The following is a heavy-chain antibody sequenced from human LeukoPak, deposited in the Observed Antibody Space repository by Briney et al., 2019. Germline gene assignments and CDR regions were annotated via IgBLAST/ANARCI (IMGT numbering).Heavy chain of an antibody. CDR3: ARLTLTGVGGRGWFDS. D-gene: IGHD3-3*01. CDR2: LPYDENVADRGIP. Sequence: SETLSLTCFVSGDSITNSGWSWGWVRQPPGKGLEWIGTLPYDENVADRGIPSYNPSLTSRVTISADTSKNHLSLTVNSVTAAGTASYYCARLTLTGVGGRGWFDSWGQGALVTVSS. CDR1: GDSITNSGWS. J-gene: IGHJ5*01. V-gene: IGHV4-39*02.